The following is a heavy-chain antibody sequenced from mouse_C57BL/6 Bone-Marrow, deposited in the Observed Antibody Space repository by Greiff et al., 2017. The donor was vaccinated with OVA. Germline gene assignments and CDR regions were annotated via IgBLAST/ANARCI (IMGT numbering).Heavy chain of an antibody. J-gene: IGHJ2*01. Sequence: QVQLKQSGAELLKPGASVKLSCKATGYTFTGYWIEWVKQRSGHGLEWIGEILPGSGSTNYNEKFKGKATFTADTSSNTAYMQLSSLTTEDSAIYYCARKKVLLRSDYFDYWGQGTTLTVSS. CDR2: ILPGSGST. CDR3: ARKKVLLRSDYFDY. D-gene: IGHD1-1*01. CDR1: GYTFTGYW. V-gene: IGHV1-9*01.